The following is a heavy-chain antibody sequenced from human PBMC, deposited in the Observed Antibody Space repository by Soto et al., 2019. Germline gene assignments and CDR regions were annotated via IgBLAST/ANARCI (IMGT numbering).Heavy chain of an antibody. J-gene: IGHJ5*02. CDR2: ISAYNGNT. Sequence: VKVSCKASGYTFTSYGISWVRQAPGQGLEWMGWISAYNGNTNYAQKLQGRVTMTTDTSTSTAYMELRSLRSDDTAVYYCARDSVYYDSSGWPNWFDPWGQGTLVTVSS. D-gene: IGHD3-22*01. V-gene: IGHV1-18*01. CDR3: ARDSVYYDSSGWPNWFDP. CDR1: GYTFTSYG.